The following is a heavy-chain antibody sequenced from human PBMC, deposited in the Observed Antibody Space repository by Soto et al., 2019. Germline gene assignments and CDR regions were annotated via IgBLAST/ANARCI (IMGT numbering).Heavy chain of an antibody. V-gene: IGHV1-3*04. CDR3: ARAISGYVS. CDR2: INTGNGNT. Sequence: QVQLVQSGAEVKKPGASVKVACKASGITYTTYAIHWVRQAPGQGLEWMGWINTGNGNTRYSQRFQGRVTLTTDTSASTACMDVSSLTSEDTAVYYCARAISGYVSWGQGTLITVSS. CDR1: GITYTTYA. J-gene: IGHJ5*02. D-gene: IGHD5-12*01.